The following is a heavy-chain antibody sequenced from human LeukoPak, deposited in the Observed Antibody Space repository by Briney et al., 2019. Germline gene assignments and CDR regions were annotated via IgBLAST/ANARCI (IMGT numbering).Heavy chain of an antibody. Sequence: GASVKVSCKASGGTFSSYAISWVRQAPGQGLEWMGGIIPIFGTANYAQKFQGRVTITADESTSTAYMELSSLRSEDTAVYYCATHYHTAIAYYYYMDVWGKGTTVTVSS. CDR1: GGTFSSYA. CDR2: IIPIFGTA. V-gene: IGHV1-69*13. J-gene: IGHJ6*03. D-gene: IGHD5-18*01. CDR3: ATHYHTAIAYYYYMDV.